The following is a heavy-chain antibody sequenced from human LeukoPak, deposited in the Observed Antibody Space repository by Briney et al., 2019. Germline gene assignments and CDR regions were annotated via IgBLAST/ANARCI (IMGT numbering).Heavy chain of an antibody. CDR3: AKGHDTSTWYGNWFDP. Sequence: GGSLRLSCAASGFTFSSYAMSWVRQAPGKGLEWVSAISGSGGSTYYADSVKGRFTISRDNSKNTLYLQMNSLRAEDTAVYYCAKGHDTSTWYGNWFDPWGQGTLVTVSS. V-gene: IGHV3-23*01. CDR2: ISGSGGST. CDR1: GFTFSSYA. J-gene: IGHJ5*02. D-gene: IGHD6-13*01.